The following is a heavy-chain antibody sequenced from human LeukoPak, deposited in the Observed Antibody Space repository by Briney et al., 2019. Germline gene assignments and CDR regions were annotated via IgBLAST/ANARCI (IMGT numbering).Heavy chain of an antibody. J-gene: IGHJ4*01. V-gene: IGHV3-7*01. CDR1: GFTYRSYC. D-gene: IGHD6-13*01. CDR3: ARDGTAAGLYFDL. CDR2: IRKDGGEK. Sequence: SLSLSSAVWGFTYRSYCMNCAREARGKGLEWGASIRKDGGEKSYVDSVKGRFTISRDNTKNSLYLQMSSLRAEDTAVYYCARDGTAAGLYFDLWGQGTMVTVSS.